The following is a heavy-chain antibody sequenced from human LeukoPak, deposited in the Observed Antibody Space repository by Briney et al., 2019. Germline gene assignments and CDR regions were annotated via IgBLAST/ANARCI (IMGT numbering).Heavy chain of an antibody. CDR2: IYPGDSDT. CDR1: GYSFTTYW. CDR3: AGHQWGTYNSGLHY. V-gene: IGHV5-51*01. J-gene: IGHJ4*02. Sequence: GESLKISCEGSGYSFTTYWIGWVRQMPGKGLEWMGIIYPGDSDTTDSPSFQGQVTISADKSINTAYLQWSSLKASDTAMYYCAGHQWGTYNSGLHYWGQGTLVTVSS. D-gene: IGHD6-19*01.